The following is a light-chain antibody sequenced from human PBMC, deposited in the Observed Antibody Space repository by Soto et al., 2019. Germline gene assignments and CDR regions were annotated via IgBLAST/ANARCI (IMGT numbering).Light chain of an antibody. CDR2: AAS. CDR1: QGISSY. CDR3: QQLNSDPLT. J-gene: IGKJ4*01. V-gene: IGKV1-9*01. Sequence: IQLTQSPSSLSASVGDRVTITCRASQGISSYLAWYQQKPGKAPKLLIYAASTLQSGVPSRFSGSGSGTDFTLTISSQQPEDFATYYCQQLNSDPLTFGGGTKVEIK.